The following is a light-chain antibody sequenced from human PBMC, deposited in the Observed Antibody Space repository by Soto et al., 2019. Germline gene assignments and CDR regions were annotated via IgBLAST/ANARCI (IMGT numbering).Light chain of an antibody. CDR1: SSDVGGYNY. CDR2: AVN. Sequence: QSALTQPPSASWSPGQSITISCTGTSSDVGGYNYVSWYQPHPGKAPKLILHAVNKRPSGVPDRFAGSKSGNTASLTVTGRQAEDEADYYCSSYAGSNILVFGEGTKLTVL. V-gene: IGLV2-8*01. CDR3: SSYAGSNILV. J-gene: IGLJ2*01.